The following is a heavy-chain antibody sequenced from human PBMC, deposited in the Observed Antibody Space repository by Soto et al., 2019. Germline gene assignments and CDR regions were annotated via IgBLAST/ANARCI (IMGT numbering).Heavy chain of an antibody. V-gene: IGHV4-30-4*01. D-gene: IGHD4-17*01. Sequence: QVQLQESGPGLVKPSQTLSLTCTVSGGSISSGDYYWSWIRQPPGKGLEWIGYMYYSGSTYYNPSLKSRVTISVEMSKNQLSLKLNSVTAADTAVYYCARAYGDYGNWFDPWGQGTLVTVSS. CDR1: GGSISSGDYY. J-gene: IGHJ5*02. CDR2: MYYSGST. CDR3: ARAYGDYGNWFDP.